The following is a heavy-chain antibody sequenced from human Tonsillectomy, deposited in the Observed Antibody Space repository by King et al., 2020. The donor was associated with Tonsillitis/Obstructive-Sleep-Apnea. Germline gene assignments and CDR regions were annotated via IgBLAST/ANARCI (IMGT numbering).Heavy chain of an antibody. D-gene: IGHD1-26*01. CDR1: GFTVSSNY. CDR3: ARGSGTFEDVHFDY. V-gene: IGHV3-53*01. CDR2: IYSAGAT. Sequence: VQLVESGGALIQPGGSLRLSCAASGFTVSSNYMSWVRQAQGKGLEWVSIIYSAGATYYADSVKGRFTFSRDNSKNTLFLQMNSLRAEDTAVYYCARGSGTFEDVHFDYWGQGTLVTVSS. J-gene: IGHJ4*02.